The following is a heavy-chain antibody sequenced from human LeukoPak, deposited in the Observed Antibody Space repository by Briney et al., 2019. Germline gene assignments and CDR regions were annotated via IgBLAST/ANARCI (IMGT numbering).Heavy chain of an antibody. V-gene: IGHV3-21*01. CDR3: ARVPSRITGDREFEH. Sequence: GGSLRLSCAASGFTSSSYSMNWVRQAPGEGLEWVSSITSSSSYIYYADSVGGRFTISRDNAKNSLYLQMNSLRAEDTAVYYCARVPSRITGDREFEHWSQGTLVTVSS. CDR1: GFTSSSYS. CDR2: ITSSSSYI. D-gene: IGHD2-15*01. J-gene: IGHJ4*02.